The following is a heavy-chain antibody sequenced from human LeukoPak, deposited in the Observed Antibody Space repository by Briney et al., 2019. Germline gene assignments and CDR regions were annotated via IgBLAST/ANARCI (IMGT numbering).Heavy chain of an antibody. CDR2: IYYSGST. CDR3: ARGREWEPKVFDY. V-gene: IGHV4-59*01. CDR1: GGSFNGYY. D-gene: IGHD1-26*01. Sequence: SETLSLTCAVYGGSFNGYYWSWIRQPPGKGLEWIGYIYYSGSTNYNPSLKSRVTISVDTSKNQFSLKLSSVTAADTAVYYCARGREWEPKVFDYWGQGTLVTVSS. J-gene: IGHJ4*02.